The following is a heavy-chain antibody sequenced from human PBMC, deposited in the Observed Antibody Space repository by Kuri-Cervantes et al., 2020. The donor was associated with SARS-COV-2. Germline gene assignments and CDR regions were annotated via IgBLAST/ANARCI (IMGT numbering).Heavy chain of an antibody. Sequence: GGSLRLSCAASGFTFSSYGMHWVRQAPGKGLEWVAVIWYDGSNKYYADSVKGRFTISRDNSKNTLYLQMSSLRAEDTAVYYCAREPSGDGDYYYYYGMDVWGQGTTVTVSS. CDR3: AREPSGDGDYYYYYGMDV. CDR2: IWYDGSNK. J-gene: IGHJ6*02. V-gene: IGHV3-33*08. CDR1: GFTFSSYG. D-gene: IGHD3-10*01.